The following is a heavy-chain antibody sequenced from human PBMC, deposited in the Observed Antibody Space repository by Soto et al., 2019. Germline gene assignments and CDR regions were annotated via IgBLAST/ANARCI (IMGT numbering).Heavy chain of an antibody. CDR2: ISGSGGST. D-gene: IGHD6-6*01. CDR3: AKPHVGMKQLVRFFSPLVY. CDR1: GFTFSSYA. J-gene: IGHJ4*02. V-gene: IGHV3-23*01. Sequence: GGSLRLSCAASGFTFSSYAMSWVRQAPGKGLEWVSAISGSGGSTYYADSVKGRFTISRDNSKNTLYLQMNSLRAEDTAVYYCAKPHVGMKQLVRFFSPLVYWGQGTLVTVSS.